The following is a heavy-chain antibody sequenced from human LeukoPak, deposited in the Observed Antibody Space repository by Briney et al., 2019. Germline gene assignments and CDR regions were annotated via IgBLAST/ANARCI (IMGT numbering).Heavy chain of an antibody. CDR2: IYHSGST. Sequence: SETLSLTCTVSGASITTYYWTWIRQPPGKGLEWLGYIYHSGSTNYNPSLKSRVTISLDTSRNQFSLRLISVTAADAAVYFCAREYSTSSEGDYFDYWGQGSLVTVSS. V-gene: IGHV4-59*12. J-gene: IGHJ4*02. CDR3: AREYSTSSEGDYFDY. CDR1: GASITTYY. D-gene: IGHD6-6*01.